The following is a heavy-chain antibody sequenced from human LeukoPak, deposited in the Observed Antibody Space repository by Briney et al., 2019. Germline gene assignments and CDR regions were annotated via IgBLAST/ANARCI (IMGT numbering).Heavy chain of an antibody. D-gene: IGHD3-22*01. CDR1: GFSFSDYG. V-gene: IGHV3-11*01. CDR2: ISDSGTTI. Sequence: GGSLRLSCAASGFSFSDYGMSWIRQAPGKGLEWVSYISDSGTTIYYADSLKGRFTISRDNAKNSLYLQMNSLRAEDTAVYYCARGEYYDSSGVYIDAFDVWGQGTMVTVSS. J-gene: IGHJ3*01. CDR3: ARGEYYDSSGVYIDAFDV.